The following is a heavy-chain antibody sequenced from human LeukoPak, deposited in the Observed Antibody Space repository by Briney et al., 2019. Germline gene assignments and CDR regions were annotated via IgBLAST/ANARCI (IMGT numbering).Heavy chain of an antibody. V-gene: IGHV3-48*04. CDR3: AKDGGFWSGYGPPYFDY. CDR1: GFTFSSYS. CDR2: ISPSSDTI. D-gene: IGHD3-3*01. Sequence: PGGSLRLSCAASGFTFSSYSMNWVRQAPGKGPEWISYISPSSDTIKYADSVRGRFTISRDNAKNSLYLQVNSLRAEDTAVYYRAKDGGFWSGYGPPYFDYWGQGNLVTVPS. J-gene: IGHJ4*02.